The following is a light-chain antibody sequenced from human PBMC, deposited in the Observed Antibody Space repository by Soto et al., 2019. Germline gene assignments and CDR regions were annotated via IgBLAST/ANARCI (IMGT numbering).Light chain of an antibody. V-gene: IGKV3-11*01. CDR2: DAS. CDR3: QQRGDWPLT. CDR1: QSVTSN. J-gene: IGKJ4*01. Sequence: EIVLTQSPATLSLSPGETATLSCRASQSVTSNIAWYQQKPGQAPRLLIYDASNRATGIPARFSGSGSGTDFTLTISSLEPEDFAIYYCQQRGDWPLTFGGGTNLEI.